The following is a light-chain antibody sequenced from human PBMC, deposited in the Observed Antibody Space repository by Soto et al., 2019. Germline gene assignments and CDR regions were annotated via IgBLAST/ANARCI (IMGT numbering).Light chain of an antibody. CDR1: QSVSTN. CDR3: QQYHNWPT. J-gene: IGKJ5*01. V-gene: IGKV3-15*01. CDR2: GAS. Sequence: EIVMTQSPATLSLSPGERATLSCRASQSVSTNLAWYQQIPGQAPRLLISGASTRATGIPARFSGSGSGTEFTLTISSLQSEDFAVYYCQQYHNWPTFGQGTRLEIK.